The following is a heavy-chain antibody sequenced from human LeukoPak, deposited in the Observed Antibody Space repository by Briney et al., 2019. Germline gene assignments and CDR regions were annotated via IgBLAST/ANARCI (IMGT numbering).Heavy chain of an antibody. CDR2: IYYSGST. J-gene: IGHJ4*02. V-gene: IGHV4-59*12. Sequence: SETLSLTCTVSGGSISSYYWSWIRQPPGKGLEWIGYIYYSGSTNYNPSLKSRVTISVDTSKNQFSLKLSSVTAADTAVYYCASHHFPHYDILTGSAGYFDYWGQGTLVTVSS. D-gene: IGHD3-9*01. CDR3: ASHHFPHYDILTGSAGYFDY. CDR1: GGSISSYY.